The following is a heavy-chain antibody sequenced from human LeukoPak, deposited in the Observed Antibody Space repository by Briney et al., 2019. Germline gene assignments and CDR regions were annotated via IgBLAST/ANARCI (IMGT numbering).Heavy chain of an antibody. Sequence: PGGSLRLSCAASGFSFSSYVMSWVRQAQGKGLEWVSAITGTSDSTYYADSVKGRFTISGDNSKNTLFLQVHSLRAEDAAVYYCAKGSAAARPYYFDYWGQGILVTVSS. CDR2: ITGTSDST. D-gene: IGHD6-6*01. CDR1: GFSFSSYV. CDR3: AKGSAAARPYYFDY. J-gene: IGHJ4*02. V-gene: IGHV3-23*01.